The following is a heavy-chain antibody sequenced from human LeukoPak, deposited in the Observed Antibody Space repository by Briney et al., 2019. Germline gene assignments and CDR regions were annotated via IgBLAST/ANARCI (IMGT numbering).Heavy chain of an antibody. CDR2: IYIGGNT. CDR1: GLSVSSNY. CDR3: AKSGYCDGGDCYSGRGAWFDP. J-gene: IGHJ5*02. Sequence: PGGSLRLSCAASGLSVSSNYMSWVRQAPGKGLEWVSIIYIGGNTFYADSVKGRFTVSRDNSKNTLYLQMNNLRAEDTAVYYCAKSGYCDGGDCYSGRGAWFDPWGQGTLVTVSS. D-gene: IGHD2-15*01. V-gene: IGHV3-53*01.